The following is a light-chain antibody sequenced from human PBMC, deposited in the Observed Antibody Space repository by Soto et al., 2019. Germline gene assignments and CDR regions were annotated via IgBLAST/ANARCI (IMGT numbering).Light chain of an antibody. V-gene: IGKV3-15*01. CDR3: QQYNNWPPIT. CDR1: QSLGRN. J-gene: IGKJ5*01. Sequence: PGESATLSFRASQSLGRNLAWYQQKPGQAPRLLIYGASTRATGIPARFSGSGSGTELTLTISSLQSEDFAVYYCQQYNNWPPITFGQGTRLEIK. CDR2: GAS.